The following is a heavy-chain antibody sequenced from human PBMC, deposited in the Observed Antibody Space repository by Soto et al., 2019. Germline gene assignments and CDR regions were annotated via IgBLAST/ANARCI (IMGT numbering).Heavy chain of an antibody. D-gene: IGHD3-10*01. CDR1: GFTFSSYG. CDR3: ARGKGRLDYMDV. CDR2: IWYDGSNK. Sequence: GGSLRLSCAASGFTFSSYGMHWVRQAPGKGLEWVAVIWYDGSNKYYADSVKGRFTISRDNSKNTLYLQMNSLRAEDTAVYYCARGKGRLDYMDVWGKGTTVTVSS. V-gene: IGHV3-33*01. J-gene: IGHJ6*03.